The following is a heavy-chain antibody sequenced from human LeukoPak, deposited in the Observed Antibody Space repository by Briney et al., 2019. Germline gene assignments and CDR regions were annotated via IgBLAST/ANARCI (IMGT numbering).Heavy chain of an antibody. J-gene: IGHJ4*02. CDR1: GYSISSGYFW. CDR3: AHRKYYFDY. V-gene: IGHV2-5*02. Sequence: TLSLTCAVSGYSISSGYFWGWIRQPPGKALEWLALIYWDDDKRYSPSLKSRLTITKDTSKNQVVLTMTNMDPVDTATYYCAHRKYYFDYWGQGTLVTVSS. CDR2: IYWDDDK.